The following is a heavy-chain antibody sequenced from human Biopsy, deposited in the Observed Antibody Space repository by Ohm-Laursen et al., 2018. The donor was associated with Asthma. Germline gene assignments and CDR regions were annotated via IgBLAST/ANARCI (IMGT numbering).Heavy chain of an antibody. J-gene: IGHJ6*02. CDR1: GDSLGSFLNYA. V-gene: IGHV1-69*13. CDR2: LIPVLGTA. Sequence: GASVKVSCKASGDSLGSFLNYAISWVRQAPRQGLEWMGGLIPVLGTADYAPMFEGRVTITADESTSTACLELTSLRFEDTAVYYCARGYSGTDRIVYYYSGMEVWGQGTTVTVSS. D-gene: IGHD5-12*01. CDR3: ARGYSGTDRIVYYYSGMEV.